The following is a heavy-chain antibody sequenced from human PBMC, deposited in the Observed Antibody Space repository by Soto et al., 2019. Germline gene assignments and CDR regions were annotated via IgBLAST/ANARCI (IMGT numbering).Heavy chain of an antibody. J-gene: IGHJ6*02. CDR1: GYSFTSYW. V-gene: IGHV5-51*01. Sequence: PAESLKISCTGSGYSFTSYWIGWVRKMPGKGLEWMGIIYPGDSDTRYSPSYQGQVTISPDNSISTPYLQCRSLKASDTAIHYCGRHPSRSWSSRMDVWARGNRVTVSS. CDR2: IYPGDSDT. CDR3: GRHPSRSWSSRMDV. D-gene: IGHD6-13*01.